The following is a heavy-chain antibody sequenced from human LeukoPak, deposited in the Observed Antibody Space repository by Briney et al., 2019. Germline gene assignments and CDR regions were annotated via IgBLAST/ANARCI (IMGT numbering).Heavy chain of an antibody. CDR2: IYYSGNT. Sequence: SETPSLTCTVSGGSISSYYWSWIRQPPGKGLEWIGYIYYSGNTNYNPSLKSRVTISVDTSKNQFSLKLSSVTAADTAVYYCARDRLSSGWYDYWGQGTLVTVSS. V-gene: IGHV4-59*01. D-gene: IGHD6-19*01. CDR3: ARDRLSSGWYDY. CDR1: GGSISSYY. J-gene: IGHJ4*02.